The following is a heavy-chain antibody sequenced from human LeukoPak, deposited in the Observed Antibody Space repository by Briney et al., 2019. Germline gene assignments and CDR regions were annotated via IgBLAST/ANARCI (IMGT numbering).Heavy chain of an antibody. V-gene: IGHV4-4*02. J-gene: IGHJ3*02. CDR2: IYLYGTT. CDR3: ARPYSGSARGTFDI. CDR1: IGSISSSKW. D-gene: IGHD5-12*01. Sequence: SETLSLTCSVSIGSISSSKWWSWVRQSPVKGLEWIGEIYLYGTTNYNPSFTSRVTMSVDRSRNQFSLKLNSVTAADMAVYYRARPYSGSARGTFDIWGQGTMVTVSS.